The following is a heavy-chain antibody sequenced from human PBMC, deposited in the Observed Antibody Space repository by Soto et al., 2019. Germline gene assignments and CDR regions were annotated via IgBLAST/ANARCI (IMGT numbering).Heavy chain of an antibody. CDR1: GVSMRNSY. Sequence: SETLSLTCSVSGVSMRNSYWTWIRQSAGKGLEWIGRISTSGNTNYNPSLNSRLTMSVDTSKNQVSLKLTSVTAADTAVYYCARGGGVPALGDPWGQGTLVSVSS. J-gene: IGHJ5*02. D-gene: IGHD3-16*01. V-gene: IGHV4-4*07. CDR2: ISTSGNT. CDR3: ARGGGVPALGDP.